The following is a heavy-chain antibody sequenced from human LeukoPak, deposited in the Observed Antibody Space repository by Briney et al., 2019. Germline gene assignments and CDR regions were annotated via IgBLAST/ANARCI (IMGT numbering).Heavy chain of an antibody. V-gene: IGHV3-15*01. D-gene: IGHD6-13*01. CDR3: TTEVWAAADTGKQSFVDY. CDR1: GFTFSNAW. Sequence: AGGSLRLSCAASGFTFSNAWMSWVRQAPGKGLEWVGRIKSKADGGTADYAAPVKGRFTISRDDSKNTLYLQMNSLKTEDTAVYYCTTEVWAAADTGKQSFVDYWGQGTLVTVSS. CDR2: IKSKADGGTA. J-gene: IGHJ4*01.